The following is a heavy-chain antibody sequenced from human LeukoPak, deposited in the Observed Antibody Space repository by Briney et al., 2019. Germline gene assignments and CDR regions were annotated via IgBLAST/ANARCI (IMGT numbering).Heavy chain of an antibody. CDR3: ARIGILRSNDY. Sequence: GGSLRLSCAASGFTFSSYEMIWVRQAPGKGLEWVSFINTSGTAVYYADSVRGRFTFSRDNAKNSLYLQMNGLRAEDTAVYYCARIGILRSNDYWGQGTLVTVSS. D-gene: IGHD2-15*01. CDR1: GFTFSSYE. V-gene: IGHV3-48*03. CDR2: INTSGTAV. J-gene: IGHJ4*02.